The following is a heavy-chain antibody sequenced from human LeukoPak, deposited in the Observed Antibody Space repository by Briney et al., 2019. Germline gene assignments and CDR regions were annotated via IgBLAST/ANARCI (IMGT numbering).Heavy chain of an antibody. CDR2: IYYSGYT. J-gene: IGHJ4*02. Sequence: SETLSLTCTVFDGSISPYYWSWVRQPRGKGPEWIGYIYYSGYTNYNPSLKSRVTMSVDTSKNQFSLKLRSVTAADTAMYYCARAYSSTKVDYWGQGTLVTVSS. D-gene: IGHD6-13*01. V-gene: IGHV4-59*13. CDR1: DGSISPYY. CDR3: ARAYSSTKVDY.